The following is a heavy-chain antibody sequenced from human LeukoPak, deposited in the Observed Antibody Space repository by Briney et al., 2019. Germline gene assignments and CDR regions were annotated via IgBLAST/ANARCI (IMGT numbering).Heavy chain of an antibody. CDR1: GFTVSSDY. Sequence: GGSLRLSCAASGFTVSSDYMAWVRQAPGQGLEWVSVIYSSGVTFYADSVKGRFTISRDNSKNTLYLQMNGLRAEDTAVYYCARGCCPTGHWGQGTLVTVSS. J-gene: IGHJ4*02. V-gene: IGHV3-66*01. CDR2: IYSSGVT. CDR3: ARGCCPTGH.